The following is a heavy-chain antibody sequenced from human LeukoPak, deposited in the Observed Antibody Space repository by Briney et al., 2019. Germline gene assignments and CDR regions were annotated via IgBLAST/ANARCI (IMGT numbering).Heavy chain of an antibody. D-gene: IGHD2-2*01. CDR1: GYTFTGYY. CDR2: INPNSGGT. CDR3: ARGRMKDIVVVPARPGRFDP. Sequence: GASVKVSCKASGYTFTGYYMHWVRQAPGQGLEWMGWINPNSGGTNYAQKFQGRVTMTRDTSISTAYMELSRLRSDDTAVYYCARGRMKDIVVVPARPGRFDPWGQGTLVTVSS. J-gene: IGHJ5*02. V-gene: IGHV1-2*02.